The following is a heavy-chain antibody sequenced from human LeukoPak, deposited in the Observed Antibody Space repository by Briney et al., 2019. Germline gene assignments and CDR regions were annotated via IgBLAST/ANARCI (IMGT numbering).Heavy chain of an antibody. CDR1: GGSISSGGYY. Sequence: PSETLSLTCTVSGGSISSGGYYWSWIRQHPGKGLEWIGYIYYSGSTYYNPFLKSRVTISVDTSKNQFSLKLSSVTAADTAVYYCASLHGGRSAYFDYWGQGTLVTVSS. CDR3: ASLHGGRSAYFDY. V-gene: IGHV4-31*03. J-gene: IGHJ4*02. D-gene: IGHD5-24*01. CDR2: IYYSGST.